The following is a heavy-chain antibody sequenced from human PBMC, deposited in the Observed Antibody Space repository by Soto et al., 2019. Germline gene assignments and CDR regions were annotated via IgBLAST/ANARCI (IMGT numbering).Heavy chain of an antibody. V-gene: IGHV4-59*08. Sequence: LETLSLTCTVSGGSISNYYWTWIRQPPGKGLEWIGYIYYSGSTNYNPSLKSRVTISVDTSKNQFSLKLSSVTAADTAVYYCARRYGGTFDYWGQGTLVTVSS. CDR2: IYYSGST. D-gene: IGHD2-15*01. J-gene: IGHJ4*02. CDR1: GGSISNYY. CDR3: ARRYGGTFDY.